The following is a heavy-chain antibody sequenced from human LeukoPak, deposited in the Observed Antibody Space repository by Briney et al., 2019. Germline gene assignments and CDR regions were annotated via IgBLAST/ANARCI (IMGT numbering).Heavy chain of an antibody. CDR3: ARVGSTVAAGTPYY. J-gene: IGHJ4*02. V-gene: IGHV3-11*06. D-gene: IGHD6-13*01. CDR1: VFTFSDYV. Sequence: GGSLRLSCAASVFTFSDYVMTWIRQAPGQGLEWVSYISSSGSHTTYADSVKGRFTISRDNAKNSLSLQVNSLRADDTAVYYCARVGSTVAAGTPYYWGQGTLVTVSS. CDR2: ISSSGSHT.